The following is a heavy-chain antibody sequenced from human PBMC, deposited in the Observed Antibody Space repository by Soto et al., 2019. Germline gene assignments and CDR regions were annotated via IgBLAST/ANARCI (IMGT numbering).Heavy chain of an antibody. Sequence: QVQLVESGAEVKKPGASVKVSCNASGYTFTNYGISWVRQAPGQGLEWMGWISGYNGNTKYAQKFQGRVTMTTDTPTNTAYMDLRSLRSDDTAVYYCARDREYYYDSSGNYYYHYGMDVWGQGTTVTVS. CDR3: ARDREYYYDSSGNYYYHYGMDV. J-gene: IGHJ6*02. CDR1: GYTFTNYG. CDR2: ISGYNGNT. D-gene: IGHD3-22*01. V-gene: IGHV1-18*04.